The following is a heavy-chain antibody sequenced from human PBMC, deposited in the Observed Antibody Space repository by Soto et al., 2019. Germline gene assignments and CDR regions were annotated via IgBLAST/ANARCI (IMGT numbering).Heavy chain of an antibody. CDR3: ARGGVRGVIDYYYYGMDV. CDR1: GYTFTSYD. Sequence: ASVKVSCKASGYTFTSYDINWVRQATGQGLEWMGWMNPNSGNTGYAQKFQGRVTMTRNTSISTAYMELSSLRSEDTAVCYCARGGVRGVIDYYYYGMDVWGQGTTVTVSS. V-gene: IGHV1-8*01. J-gene: IGHJ6*02. D-gene: IGHD3-10*01. CDR2: MNPNSGNT.